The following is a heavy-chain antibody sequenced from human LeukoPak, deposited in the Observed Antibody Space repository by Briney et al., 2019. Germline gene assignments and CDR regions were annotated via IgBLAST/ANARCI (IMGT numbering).Heavy chain of an antibody. CDR2: ISSSGSTK. V-gene: IGHV3-48*03. J-gene: IGHJ4*02. Sequence: PGGSLRLSCAASGFTFSSYEMNWVRQAPGKGLEWVSYISSSGSTKYYADSVKGRFTISRDNAKNSLYLQMNSLKTEDTAVYCCARLSQQSYAWVGDWGQGTLVTVSS. CDR1: GFTFSSYE. D-gene: IGHD2-2*01. CDR3: ARLSQQSYAWVGD.